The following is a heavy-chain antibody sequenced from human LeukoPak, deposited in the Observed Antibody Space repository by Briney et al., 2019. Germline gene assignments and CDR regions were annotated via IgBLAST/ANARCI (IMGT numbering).Heavy chain of an antibody. D-gene: IGHD6-19*01. CDR3: ARSLRAVDRFDY. V-gene: IGHV5-51*01. Sequence: GESLKISCKGSGYSFTSYWIGWVRQMPGKGLEWMGIIYPPDSETRYSPPFQGQVTISADKSISTAYLQWSSLTASDTAMYYCARSLRAVDRFDYWGQGTLVTVSS. J-gene: IGHJ4*02. CDR2: IYPPDSET. CDR1: GYSFTSYW.